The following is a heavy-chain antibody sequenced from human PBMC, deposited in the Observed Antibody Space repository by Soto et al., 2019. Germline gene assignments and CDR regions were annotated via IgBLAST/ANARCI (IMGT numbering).Heavy chain of an antibody. Sequence: EVQLVESGGGLVQPGGSLRLSCAASGFTFSSYSMSWVRQAPGKGLEWVSYISSSSSTIYYADSVKGRFTISRDNAKNSLYLQMNSLRAEDTAVYYCARDRYCSGGSCSPYDAFDIWGQGTMVTVSS. CDR2: ISSSSSTI. CDR3: ARDRYCSGGSCSPYDAFDI. J-gene: IGHJ3*02. D-gene: IGHD2-15*01. V-gene: IGHV3-48*01. CDR1: GFTFSSYS.